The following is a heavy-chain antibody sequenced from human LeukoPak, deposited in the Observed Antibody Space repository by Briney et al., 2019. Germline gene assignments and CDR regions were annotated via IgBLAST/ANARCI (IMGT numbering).Heavy chain of an antibody. J-gene: IGHJ3*02. V-gene: IGHV5-51*01. Sequence: GESLKISCKGSGYSFTSYWIGWVRQMPGKGLEWMGIIYPGDSDTRYSPSFQGQVTISADKSISTAYLQWSSLKASDTAMYYCARGGYSYGLNDAFDIWGQGTMITVPS. CDR3: ARGGYSYGLNDAFDI. D-gene: IGHD5-18*01. CDR2: IYPGDSDT. CDR1: GYSFTSYW.